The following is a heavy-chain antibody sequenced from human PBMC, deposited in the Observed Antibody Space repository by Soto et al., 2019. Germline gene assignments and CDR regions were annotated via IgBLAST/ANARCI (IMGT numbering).Heavy chain of an antibody. CDR3: GKDFGGTG. V-gene: IGHV3-7*05. D-gene: IGHD1-7*01. Sequence: EVQLVESGGGLVQPGGSLRLSCAASGFSFSDFWMTWVRQAPGKGLEWVANIKQDGSATSYVDSVKGRFTISRDNAKKSLFLQMNSLRAEDTGVYFCGKDFGGTGWGQGSLVTVSS. J-gene: IGHJ4*02. CDR2: IKQDGSAT. CDR1: GFSFSDFW.